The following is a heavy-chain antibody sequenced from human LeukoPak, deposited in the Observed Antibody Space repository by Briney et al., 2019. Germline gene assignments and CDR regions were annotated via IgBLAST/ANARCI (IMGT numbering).Heavy chain of an antibody. CDR2: IYHSGST. J-gene: IGHJ4*02. D-gene: IGHD5-24*01. Sequence: SQTLSLTCAVSGGSISSGGYSWSWIRQPPGKGLEWIGYIYHSGSTYYNPSLKSRVTISVDRSKNQFSLKLSSVTAADTAVYYCARGRDGYKPDFDYWGQRTLVTVSS. CDR1: GGSISSGGYS. V-gene: IGHV4-30-2*01. CDR3: ARGRDGYKPDFDY.